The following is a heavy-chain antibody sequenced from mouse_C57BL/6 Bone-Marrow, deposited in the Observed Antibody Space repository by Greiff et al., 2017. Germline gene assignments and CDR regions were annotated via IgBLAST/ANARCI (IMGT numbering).Heavy chain of an antibody. CDR3: ARGSYDGYLDYFDY. CDR2: IHPNSGST. J-gene: IGHJ2*01. CDR1: GYTFTSYW. V-gene: IGHV1-64*01. Sequence: VQLQQPGAELVKPGASVKLSCKASGYTFTSYWMHWVKQRPGQGLEWIGMIHPNSGSTNYNEKFKSKATLTVDKSSSTAYMQLSSLTSEDSAVYDCARGSYDGYLDYFDYWGQGTTLTVSS. D-gene: IGHD2-3*01.